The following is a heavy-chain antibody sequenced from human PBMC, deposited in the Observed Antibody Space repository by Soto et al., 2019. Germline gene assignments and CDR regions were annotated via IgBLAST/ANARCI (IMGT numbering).Heavy chain of an antibody. CDR2: IIPIFGTT. Sequence: VQLVQSGAEVKKPGSSVKVSCKASGGTFSNYPFIWVRQAPGQGLDWMGGIIPIFGTTDYGQRFQGRVTITADESTNTAYMELSRLRSDDTAVYYCARGLYCGGGCYSHFDYWGQGTLATVSS. V-gene: IGHV1-69*01. J-gene: IGHJ4*02. D-gene: IGHD2-21*02. CDR3: ARGLYCGGGCYSHFDY. CDR1: GGTFSNYP.